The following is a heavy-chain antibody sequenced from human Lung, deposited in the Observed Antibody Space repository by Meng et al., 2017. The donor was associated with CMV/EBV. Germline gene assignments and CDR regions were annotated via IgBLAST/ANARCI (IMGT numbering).Heavy chain of an antibody. CDR1: GFSVSENY. CDR3: ARGSVYFDR. D-gene: IGHD5/OR15-5a*01. CDR2: IYGDGKT. V-gene: IGHV3-53*01. J-gene: IGHJ4*02. Sequence: GGSLRLSCAASGFSVSENYVSWVRQAPGKGLSWVSVIYGDGKTYYSDSVVGRSTISRDNSRNTVFLQMNNLGADDTANYFCARGSVYFDRWGQGTLVTVSS.